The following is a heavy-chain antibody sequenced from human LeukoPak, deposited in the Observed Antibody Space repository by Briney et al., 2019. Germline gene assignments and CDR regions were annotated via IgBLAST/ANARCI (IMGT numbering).Heavy chain of an antibody. Sequence: GGSLRLSCAASGFTVSRNYMSWVRQAPGKGLEWVSVIFSGGTTYYADSVKGRFTISRDNSKNTLYLQMNSLRAEDTALYFCARGPGSYYFDYWGQGTLVTVSS. V-gene: IGHV3-66*01. CDR2: IFSGGTT. CDR3: ARGPGSYYFDY. D-gene: IGHD1-1*01. CDR1: GFTVSRNY. J-gene: IGHJ4*02.